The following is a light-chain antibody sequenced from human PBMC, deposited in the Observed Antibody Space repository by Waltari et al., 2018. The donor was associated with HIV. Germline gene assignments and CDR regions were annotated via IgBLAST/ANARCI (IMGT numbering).Light chain of an antibody. CDR2: GAS. J-gene: IGKJ1*01. CDR3: QQYDKWPPWT. CDR1: QSISTN. V-gene: IGKV3-15*01. Sequence: EVVMTQSPATLSVSPGEGASLSCRASQSISTNLAWYQQKPGQAPRLLIYGASTRATDIPARFSGSGSGTHFTLTISSLQPEDVALYYCQQYDKWPPWTFGQGT.